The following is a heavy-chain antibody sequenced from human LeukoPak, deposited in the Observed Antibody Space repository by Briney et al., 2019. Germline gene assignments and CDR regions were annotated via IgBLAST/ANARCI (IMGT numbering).Heavy chain of an antibody. CDR2: ISYDARIE. CDR3: TRFSNVRRGSDGYFFDY. D-gene: IGHD5-12*01. V-gene: IGHV3-30*04. J-gene: IGHJ4*02. Sequence: GGSLRLSCAASGFTFSNYAMHWVRQAPGKGLEWVAAISYDARIEHYADSVKGRFTISRDNSKNTLYLQMTSLRTEDTAVYYCTRFSNVRRGSDGYFFDYWGQGTLVTVSS. CDR1: GFTFSNYA.